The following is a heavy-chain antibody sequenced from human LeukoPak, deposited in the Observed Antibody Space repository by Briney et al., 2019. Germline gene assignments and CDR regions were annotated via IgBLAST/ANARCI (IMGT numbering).Heavy chain of an antibody. Sequence: GGSLRLSCAASGFSFSSYAMSWVRQAPGKGLQWVSALSGSCLSTYYADSVKGRINISRDNSKNTLYLQMNSLRAEDRAVYYCAKGGESSSWLFDYWGQGTLVPVSS. J-gene: IGHJ4*02. V-gene: IGHV3-23*01. CDR2: LSGSCLST. D-gene: IGHD6-13*01. CDR1: GFSFSSYA. CDR3: AKGGESSSWLFDY.